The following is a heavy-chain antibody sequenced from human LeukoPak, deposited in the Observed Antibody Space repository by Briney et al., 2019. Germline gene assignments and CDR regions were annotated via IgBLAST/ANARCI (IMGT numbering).Heavy chain of an antibody. V-gene: IGHV4-34*01. CDR2: INHSGST. CDR1: GGSFSGYY. CDR3: ARVDRGVILYYYYMDV. Sequence: SETLSLTCAVFGGSFSGYYWNWIRQPPGKGLEWIGEINHSGSTNYNPSLKSRVTISVDTSKNQFSLKLSSVTAADTAVYYCARVDRGVILYYYYMDVWGKGTTVTVSS. J-gene: IGHJ6*03. D-gene: IGHD3-10*01.